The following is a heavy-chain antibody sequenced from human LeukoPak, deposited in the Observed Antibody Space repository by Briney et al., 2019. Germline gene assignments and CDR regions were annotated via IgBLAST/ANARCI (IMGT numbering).Heavy chain of an antibody. CDR3: VRGGLVRGTLNSLSAFDI. CDR1: GDSVSSNSGG. CDR2: TYYRSEWHI. D-gene: IGHD3-10*01. V-gene: IGHV6-1*01. J-gene: IGHJ3*02. Sequence: SQSLSLTCAISGDSVSSNSGGWNWIRQSPSRGLEWLGRTYYRSEWHIDYADSVKSRITINPDTSKNQFSLQLKSVTPEDTAVYYCVRGGLVRGTLNSLSAFDIWDQGTMVTVSS.